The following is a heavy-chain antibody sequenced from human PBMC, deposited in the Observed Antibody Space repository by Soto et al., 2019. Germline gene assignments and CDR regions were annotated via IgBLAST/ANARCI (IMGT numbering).Heavy chain of an antibody. J-gene: IGHJ5*02. V-gene: IGHV4-34*01. CDR1: GGSFSDYY. CDR3: ARTPTPGASAWLDP. CDR2: IHLSGRV. Sequence: QVQLQQRGSGLLRPSETLSLTCAIYGGSFSDYYWHWIRQSPGKGLEWIGEIHLSGRVNFTPSLKRRTSLSMDTLRNQFFLTLRSVTAADTAVYFCARTPTPGASAWLDPWGRGHLVTVSS. D-gene: IGHD7-27*01.